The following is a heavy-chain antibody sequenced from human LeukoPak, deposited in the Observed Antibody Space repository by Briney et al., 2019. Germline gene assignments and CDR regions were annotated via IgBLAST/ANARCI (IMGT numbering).Heavy chain of an antibody. J-gene: IGHJ4*02. D-gene: IGHD3-16*01. CDR3: AKDEATSGGGLAS. Sequence: GGSLRLSCAASAFSFSDYCMSWIRQAPGKGLEWVSYISNSGDTKYYAGSVQGRFIISRDNAKNSLYLQMNSLRAEDTAVYYCAKDEATSGGGLASWGQGTLVSVSS. V-gene: IGHV3-11*04. CDR1: AFSFSDYC. CDR2: ISNSGDTK.